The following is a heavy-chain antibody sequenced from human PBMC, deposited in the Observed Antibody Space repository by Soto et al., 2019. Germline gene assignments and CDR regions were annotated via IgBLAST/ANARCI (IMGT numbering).Heavy chain of an antibody. Sequence: QITLKESGPTLVKPTQTLTLTCTFPGFSLSSTRVAVGWIRQPPGKALEWLPLIYWDDDKRYSPFLKSRITITKDTSKTQVVLTMTSMDPVDTATYYCAHSVVAGLGYYFDYWGQGTLVTVSS. CDR2: IYWDDDK. J-gene: IGHJ4*02. V-gene: IGHV2-5*02. CDR3: AHSVVAGLGYYFDY. D-gene: IGHD6-19*01. CDR1: GFSLSSTRVA.